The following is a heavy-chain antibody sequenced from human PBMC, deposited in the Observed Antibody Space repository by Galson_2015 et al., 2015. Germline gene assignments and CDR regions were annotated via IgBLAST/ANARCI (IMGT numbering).Heavy chain of an antibody. CDR1: GGSISSYY. V-gene: IGHV4-59*01. J-gene: IGHJ4*02. D-gene: IGHD3-3*01. CDR2: IYYSGST. Sequence: ETLSLTCTVSGGSISSYYWSWIRQPPGKGLEWIGYIYYSGSTNYNPSLKSRVTISVDTSKNQFSLKLSSVTAADTAVYYCARGREDFWSGSRYLDYWGQGTLVTVSS. CDR3: ARGREDFWSGSRYLDY.